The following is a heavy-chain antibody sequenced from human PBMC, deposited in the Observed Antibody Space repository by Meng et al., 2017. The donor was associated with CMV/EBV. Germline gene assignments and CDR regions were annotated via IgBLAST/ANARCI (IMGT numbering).Heavy chain of an antibody. CDR3: ARGQYYYDSSGYYYSFDY. Sequence: SVKVSCKASGYTFTGYYMHWVRQAPGQGLEWMGGIIPILGIANYAQKFQGRVTITADKSTSTAYMELSSLRSEDTAVYYCARGQYYYDSSGYYYSFDYWGQGTLVTVSS. CDR2: IIPILGIA. D-gene: IGHD3-22*01. CDR1: GYTFTGYY. V-gene: IGHV1-69*10. J-gene: IGHJ4*02.